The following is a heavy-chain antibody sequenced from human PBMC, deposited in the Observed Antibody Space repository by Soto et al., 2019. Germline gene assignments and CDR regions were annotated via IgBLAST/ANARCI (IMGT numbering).Heavy chain of an antibody. D-gene: IGHD3-22*01. CDR2: IYYSGST. J-gene: IGHJ5*02. CDR1: GGSIGSSSYY. Sequence: PSVTLSLTCTVSGGSIGSSSYYCSWIRQPPGKGLEWIGYIYYSGSTNYNPSLKSRVTISVDTSKNQFSLKLSSVTAADTAVYYCARDFHVGYYDSSGYYGEDWFDPWGQGTLVTVSS. V-gene: IGHV4-61*01. CDR3: ARDFHVGYYDSSGYYGEDWFDP.